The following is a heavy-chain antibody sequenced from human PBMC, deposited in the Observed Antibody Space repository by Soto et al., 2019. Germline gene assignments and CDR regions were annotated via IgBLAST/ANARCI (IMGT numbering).Heavy chain of an antibody. Sequence: DSVKVSCKASGYTFTSYGISWVRQAPGQGLEWMGWISAYNGNTNYAQKLQGRVTMTTDTSTSTAYMELRSLRSDDTAVYYCARNRARDYSGRYLSTRDCFDPWGQGTLVTVSS. D-gene: IGHD1-26*01. CDR2: ISAYNGNT. V-gene: IGHV1-18*01. CDR1: GYTFTSYG. CDR3: ARNRARDYSGRYLSTRDCFDP. J-gene: IGHJ5*02.